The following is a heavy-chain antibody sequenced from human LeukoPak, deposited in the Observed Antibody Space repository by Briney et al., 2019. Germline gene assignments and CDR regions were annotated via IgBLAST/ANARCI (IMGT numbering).Heavy chain of an antibody. CDR3: ARGDYYDSSGYAPYSFDY. CDR1: GFTFSSYA. D-gene: IGHD3-22*01. J-gene: IGHJ4*02. CDR2: ISYDGSDE. V-gene: IGHV3-30-3*01. Sequence: GRSLRLSCAASGFTFSSYAMHWVRQAPGKGLEWVALISYDGSDEYYADSVKGRFTISRDNSKNTLYLQMNSLRDEDTAVCYCARGDYYDSSGYAPYSFDYWGQGTLVTVSS.